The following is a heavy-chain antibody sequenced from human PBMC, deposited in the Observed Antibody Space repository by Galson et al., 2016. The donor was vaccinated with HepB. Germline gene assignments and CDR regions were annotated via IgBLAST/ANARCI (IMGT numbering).Heavy chain of an antibody. V-gene: IGHV4-59*01. CDR1: GGSLSSYY. D-gene: IGHD3-10*02. CDR3: ARYMLPPKDWYFDL. CDR2: IYSSGET. Sequence: SETLSLTCTVSGGSLSSYYWSWIRQPPGKGLEWIGYIYSSGETNYNTFFKSRVSMSVDTSKNQLSLKLSSVTAADTAVYYCARYMLPPKDWYFDLWGRGTLVTVSS. J-gene: IGHJ2*01.